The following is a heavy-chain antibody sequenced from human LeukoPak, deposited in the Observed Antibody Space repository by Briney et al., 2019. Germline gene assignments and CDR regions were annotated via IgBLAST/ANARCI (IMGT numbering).Heavy chain of an antibody. CDR1: GYTFTGYY. CDR3: ARDRAAAGTPDLGY. V-gene: IGHV1-2*02. D-gene: IGHD6-13*01. Sequence: GASVKVSCKASGYTFTGYYMHWVRQAPGQGLEWMGWINPNRGGTNYAQKFQGRVTMTRDTSISTAYMELSRLRSDDTAVYYCARDRAAAGTPDLGYWGQGTLVTVSS. J-gene: IGHJ4*02. CDR2: INPNRGGT.